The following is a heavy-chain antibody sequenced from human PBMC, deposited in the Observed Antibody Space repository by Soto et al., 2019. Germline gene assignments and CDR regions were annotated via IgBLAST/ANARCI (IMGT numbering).Heavy chain of an antibody. CDR1: GGTFSSYA. Sequence: QVQLVQSGAEVKKPGSSVKVSCKASGGTFSSYAISWVRQAPGQGLEWMGGIIPIFGTANYAQKFQGRVTITADESTSTAYMELSSLRSEDTAVYYCAREEYYYDSSGYYPQRSDAFDIWGQGTMVTVSS. D-gene: IGHD3-22*01. J-gene: IGHJ3*02. CDR2: IIPIFGTA. V-gene: IGHV1-69*12. CDR3: AREEYYYDSSGYYPQRSDAFDI.